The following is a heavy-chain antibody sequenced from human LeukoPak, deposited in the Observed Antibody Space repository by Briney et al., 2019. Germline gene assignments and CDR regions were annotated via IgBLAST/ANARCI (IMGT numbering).Heavy chain of an antibody. Sequence: GESLKISCKGSGYNFTSYWISWVRQMPGKGLEWMGRIDPSDSYTNYSPSFQGHVTISADKSISTAYLQWSSLKASDTAMYYCARTVGATVWFDPWGQGTLVTVSS. V-gene: IGHV5-10-1*01. CDR2: IDPSDSYT. CDR3: ARTVGATVWFDP. J-gene: IGHJ5*02. CDR1: GYNFTSYW. D-gene: IGHD1-26*01.